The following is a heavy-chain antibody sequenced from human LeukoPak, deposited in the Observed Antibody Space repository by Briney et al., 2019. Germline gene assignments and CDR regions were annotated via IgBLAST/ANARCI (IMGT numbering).Heavy chain of an antibody. Sequence: ASVKVSCKVSGYTLTELSMHWVRQAPGKGLEWMGGFDPEDGETIYAQKFQGRVTMTKDTSTDTAYMELSSLRSEDTAVYYCATEVGDSSSSGVDYWGQGTLVTVSS. J-gene: IGHJ4*02. CDR1: GYTLTELS. CDR2: FDPEDGET. V-gene: IGHV1-24*01. CDR3: ATEVGDSSSSGVDY. D-gene: IGHD6-6*01.